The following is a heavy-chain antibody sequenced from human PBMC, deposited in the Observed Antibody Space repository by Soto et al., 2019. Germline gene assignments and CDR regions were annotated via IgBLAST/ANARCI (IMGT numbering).Heavy chain of an antibody. D-gene: IGHD2-15*01. CDR3: AKAACSEGGSCYSFIDFDY. CDR2: ISGSGGST. CDR1: GFTFSSYA. J-gene: IGHJ4*02. V-gene: IGHV3-23*01. Sequence: GGSLRLSCAASGFTFSSYAMSWVRQAPGKGLEWVSAISGSGGSTYYADSVKGRFTISRDNSKNTLYLQMNSLRAEDTAVYYCAKAACSEGGSCYSFIDFDYWGQGTLVTVSS.